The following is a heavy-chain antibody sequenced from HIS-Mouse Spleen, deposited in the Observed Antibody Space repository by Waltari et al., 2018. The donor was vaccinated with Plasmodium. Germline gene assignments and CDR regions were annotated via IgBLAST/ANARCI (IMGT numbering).Heavy chain of an antibody. CDR3: ARRGGSYYYFDY. V-gene: IGHV4-39*01. CDR1: GGSISSSSYY. J-gene: IGHJ4*02. Sequence: QLQLQESGPGLVKPSETLSLTCTVSGGSISSSSYYWGWIRQPPGKGLEWIGSIYYSVSTYYNPSLKSRFTISVDTSKNQFSLKLSSVTAADTAVYYCARRGGSYYYFDYWGQGTLVTVSS. CDR2: IYYSVST. D-gene: IGHD1-26*01.